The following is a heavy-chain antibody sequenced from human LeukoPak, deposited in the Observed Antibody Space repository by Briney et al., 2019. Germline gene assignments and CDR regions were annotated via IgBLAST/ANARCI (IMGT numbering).Heavy chain of an antibody. V-gene: IGHV4-59*01. J-gene: IGHJ5*02. CDR2: IYYSGST. Sequence: TSETLSLTCTVSGGSISNYYWSWIRQPPGKGLEWVGYIYYSGSTNYNPSLKSRVTISVDTSKNQFSLKLRSVTAADTAVYYCARSGSSERPINWFDPWGQGTLVTVSS. CDR3: ARSGSSERPINWFDP. CDR1: GGSISNYY. D-gene: IGHD2-15*01.